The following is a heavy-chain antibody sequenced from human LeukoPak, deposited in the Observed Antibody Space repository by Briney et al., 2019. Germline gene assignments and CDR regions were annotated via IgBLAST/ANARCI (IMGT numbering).Heavy chain of an antibody. CDR1: GFTFSSYS. J-gene: IGHJ3*02. CDR2: ISSSSSYI. D-gene: IGHD1-26*01. Sequence: PGGSLRLSCAASGFTFSSYSMNWVRQAPGEGLEWVSSISSSSSYIYYADSVKGRFTISRDNAKNSLYLQMNSLRAEDTAVYYCARSGDVGAFDIWGQGTMVTVSS. V-gene: IGHV3-21*01. CDR3: ARSGDVGAFDI.